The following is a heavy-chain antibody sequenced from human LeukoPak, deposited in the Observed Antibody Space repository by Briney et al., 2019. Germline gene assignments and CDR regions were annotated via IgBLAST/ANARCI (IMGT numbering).Heavy chain of an antibody. CDR2: ISGSSGST. V-gene: IGHV3-23*01. J-gene: IGHJ4*02. CDR1: GFTFSSYA. CDR3: AKQEIAGWYYFDN. Sequence: GGSLRLSCAASGFTFSSYAMSWVRQAPGKGLEWVSAISGSSGSTYYADSVKGRFTISRDNSKNTLYLQMNSLRADDTAVYYCAKQEIAGWYYFDNWGQGSLATVSS. D-gene: IGHD1-14*01.